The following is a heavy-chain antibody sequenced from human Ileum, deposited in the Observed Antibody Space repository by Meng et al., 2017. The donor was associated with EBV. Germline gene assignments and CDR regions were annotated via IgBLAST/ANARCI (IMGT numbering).Heavy chain of an antibody. J-gene: IGHJ5*02. D-gene: IGHD3-10*01. CDR3: ARRLNLAYSPGRYNFLDP. CDR2: IYWDDDK. Sequence: QITLKESGPTLVKPTQTLTLTLTFLGFSLSISGVGVGWIRQPPGKALEWLALIYWDDDKRYSPSLKSRLTITKDTSKNQVVLTMTNMDPVDTATYYCARRLNLAYSPGRYNFLDPWGQGSLVTVYS. CDR1: GFSLSISGVG. V-gene: IGHV2-5*02.